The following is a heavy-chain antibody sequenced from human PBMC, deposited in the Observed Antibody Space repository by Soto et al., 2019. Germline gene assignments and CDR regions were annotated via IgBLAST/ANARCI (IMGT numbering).Heavy chain of an antibody. J-gene: IGHJ4*02. CDR3: ARTSSQTTGDYDY. CDR2: INSDGSTT. D-gene: IGHD4-17*01. Sequence: GGSLRLSCAASGFTCGGYWMHWVRQPPGKGLVWVSRINSDGSTTTYADSVKGRFTISRDNAKNTLFLQMNSLRAEDTAVYYCARTSSQTTGDYDYWGQGTLVTVSS. V-gene: IGHV3-74*01. CDR1: GFTCGGYW.